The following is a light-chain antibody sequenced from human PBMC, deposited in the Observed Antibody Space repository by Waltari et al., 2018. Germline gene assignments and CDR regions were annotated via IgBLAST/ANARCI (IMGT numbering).Light chain of an antibody. J-gene: IGKJ1*01. V-gene: IGKV3-20*01. Sequence: EIVLTQSPGTLSLSPGERATLSCRTSQSVGRTLAWYQQKPGQAPRLLIYGASIRATGIPDRFSGSGSGTDFSLTISRLEPEDFAVYYCQHYVRLPVTFGQGTKVEIK. CDR2: GAS. CDR3: QHYVRLPVT. CDR1: QSVGRT.